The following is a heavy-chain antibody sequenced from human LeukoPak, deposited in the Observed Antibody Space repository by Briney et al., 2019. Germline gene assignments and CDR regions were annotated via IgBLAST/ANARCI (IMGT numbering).Heavy chain of an antibody. V-gene: IGHV4-34*01. Sequence: PSETLSLTCAVYGGSFSGYYWSWIRQPPGKGLEWIGEINHSGSTNYNPSLKSRVTISVDTSKNQFSLKLSSVTAADTAVYYCARGPPKIRFLGGYYYYGMDVWGQGTTVTVSS. CDR1: GGSFSGYY. D-gene: IGHD3-3*01. CDR2: INHSGST. J-gene: IGHJ6*02. CDR3: ARGPPKIRFLGGYYYYGMDV.